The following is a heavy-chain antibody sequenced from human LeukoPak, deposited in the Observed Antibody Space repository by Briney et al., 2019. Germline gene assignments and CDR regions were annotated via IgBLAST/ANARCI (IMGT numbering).Heavy chain of an antibody. V-gene: IGHV4-59*01. CDR2: ISYTGST. J-gene: IGHJ4*02. CDR1: GGSISSYY. CDR3: ARARGVPYFDY. Sequence: PSETLSLTCTVSGGSISSYYWSWIRQPPGKGLEWIGYISYTGSTNYNPSLQSRVTMSVDMSKNQLSLKLSSVTAADTAVYYCARARGVPYFDYWGQGTLVTVSS. D-gene: IGHD3-10*01.